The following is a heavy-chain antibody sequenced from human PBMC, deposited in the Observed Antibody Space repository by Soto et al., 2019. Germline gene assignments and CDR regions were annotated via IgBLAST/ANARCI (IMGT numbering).Heavy chain of an antibody. CDR1: GFIFSDYE. J-gene: IGHJ4*02. CDR2: MSRSGSPS. Sequence: GALRLSCVASGFIFSDYEMNWVRQAPGKGLEWVSHMSRSGSPSYYAESVKGRFTISRDNAKNSLYLQMNSLEPEDTAIYYCARDLSYRSAFVNEYWGQGTLVTVSS. D-gene: IGHD6-6*01. V-gene: IGHV3-48*03. CDR3: ARDLSYRSAFVNEY.